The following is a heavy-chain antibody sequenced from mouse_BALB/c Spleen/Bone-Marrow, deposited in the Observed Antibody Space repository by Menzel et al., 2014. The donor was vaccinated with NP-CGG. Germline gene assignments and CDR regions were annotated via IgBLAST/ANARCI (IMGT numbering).Heavy chain of an antibody. Sequence: VQLQQSGAELVRPGASVKLSRKTSGYIFTSYWIHWVKQRSGQGLEWIARIYPGSGSTYYNEEFEGKATLTADKSSSTAYMQLSSLKSEDSAVYFCASGVTTGWFVYWGQGTLVTVSA. D-gene: IGHD2-2*01. CDR3: ASGVTTGWFVY. J-gene: IGHJ3*01. V-gene: IGHV1-76*01. CDR2: IYPGSGST. CDR1: GYIFTSYW.